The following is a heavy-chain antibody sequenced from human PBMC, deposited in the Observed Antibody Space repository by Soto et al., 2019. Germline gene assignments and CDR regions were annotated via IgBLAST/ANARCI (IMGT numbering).Heavy chain of an antibody. CDR2: IIPVFGTT. Sequence: QEQLVQSGAEVKKPGSSVKVSCKDSGGLFSSYAISWVRQAPGQGLEWMVGIIPVFGTTYYAQNFQDRVTITADESTNTAYMELNSLRSEDTAVYYCARDGGRHSGGIDYWGQGTLVTVSS. V-gene: IGHV1-69*01. CDR3: ARDGGRHSGGIDY. CDR1: GGLFSSYA. J-gene: IGHJ4*02. D-gene: IGHD1-26*01.